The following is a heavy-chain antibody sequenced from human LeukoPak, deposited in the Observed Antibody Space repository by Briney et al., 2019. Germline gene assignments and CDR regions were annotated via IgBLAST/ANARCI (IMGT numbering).Heavy chain of an antibody. D-gene: IGHD6-13*01. J-gene: IGHJ4*02. CDR1: GGSFSGYY. V-gene: IGHV4-34*01. CDR2: INHSGST. CDR3: ARGPGMAAAGKAYYFDY. Sequence: SETLSLTCAVYGGSFSGYYWSWIRQPPGKGLEWIGEINHSGSTNYNPSLKSRVTISVDTSKNQFSLKLSSVTAADTAVYYCARGPGMAAAGKAYYFDYWGQGTLVTVSS.